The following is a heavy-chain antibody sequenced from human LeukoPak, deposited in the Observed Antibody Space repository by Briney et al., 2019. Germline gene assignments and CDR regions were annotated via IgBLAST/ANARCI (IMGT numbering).Heavy chain of an antibody. CDR1: GYTFTSYD. CDR2: MNPNSGNT. D-gene: IGHD6-13*01. CDR3: ARLIYSSSWSRFDP. J-gene: IGHJ5*02. Sequence: GASVKVSCKASGYTFTSYDINWVRQATGQGLEWMGWMNPNSGNTGYAQKFQGRVTITRNTSISTAYMELSSLRSEDTAVYYRARLIYSSSWSRFDPWGQGTLVTVSS. V-gene: IGHV1-8*03.